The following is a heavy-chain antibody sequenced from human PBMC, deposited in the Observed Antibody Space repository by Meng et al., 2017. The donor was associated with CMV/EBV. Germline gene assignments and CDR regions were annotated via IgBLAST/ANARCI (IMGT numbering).Heavy chain of an antibody. D-gene: IGHD3-3*01. J-gene: IGHJ6*02. CDR3: ARDIIGSGTDYYYGMDV. Sequence: SVKVSCKASGGTFSSYAISWVRQAPGQGLEWMGGIIPIFGTANYAQKFQGSVTITTDESTSTAYMELSRLRSEDTAVYYCARDIIGSGTDYYYGMDVWGQGTTVTVSS. CDR1: GGTFSSYA. V-gene: IGHV1-69*05. CDR2: IIPIFGTA.